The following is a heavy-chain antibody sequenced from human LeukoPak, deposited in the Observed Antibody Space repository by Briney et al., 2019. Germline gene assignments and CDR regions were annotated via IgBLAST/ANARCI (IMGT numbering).Heavy chain of an antibody. CDR1: GFTFSSYA. J-gene: IGHJ4*02. Sequence: GGSLRLSCAASGFTFSSYAMSWVRQAPGKGLEWVANMKYDGSEIHYVDSVKGRFTISRDNAKNSLYLQMNSLRVEDTAVYFCVREGTVTPYNFDYWGQGTLVTVSS. D-gene: IGHD4-17*01. CDR2: MKYDGSEI. V-gene: IGHV3-7*01. CDR3: VREGTVTPYNFDY.